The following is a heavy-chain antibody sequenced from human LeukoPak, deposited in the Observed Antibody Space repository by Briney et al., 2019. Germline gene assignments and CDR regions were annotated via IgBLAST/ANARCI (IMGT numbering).Heavy chain of an antibody. CDR2: ITGSGDRT. J-gene: IGHJ4*02. CDR3: AKSLLRPGY. D-gene: IGHD3-3*01. V-gene: IGHV3-23*01. Sequence: GGSLRLSCVASGFIFSSYGMGWVRQAPGKGLEWISGITGSGDRTHYADSVKGRFTISRDNSKNTLYLQMNSLRAEDTAVYYCAKSLLRPGYWGQGTLVTVSS. CDR1: GFIFSSYG.